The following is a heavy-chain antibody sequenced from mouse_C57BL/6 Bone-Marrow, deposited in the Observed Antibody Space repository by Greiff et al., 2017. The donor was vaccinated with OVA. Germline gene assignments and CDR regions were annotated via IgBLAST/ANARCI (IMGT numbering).Heavy chain of an antibody. CDR1: GYSFTDYN. V-gene: IGHV1-39*01. Sequence: VQLKQSGPELVKPGASVKISCKASGYSFTDYNMNWVKQSNGKSLEWIGVINPNYGITSYNQKFKGKATLTVDQSSSTAYMQLNSLTSEDSAVYYCAFYYGSSYRYFDVWGTGTTVTVSS. D-gene: IGHD1-1*01. J-gene: IGHJ1*03. CDR2: INPNYGIT. CDR3: AFYYGSSYRYFDV.